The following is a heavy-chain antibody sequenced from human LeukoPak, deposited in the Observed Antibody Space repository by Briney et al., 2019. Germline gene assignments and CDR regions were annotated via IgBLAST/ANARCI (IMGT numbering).Heavy chain of an antibody. Sequence: ASVKDSCKASGYTFTSYGISWVRQAPGQGLEWMGWISAYNGNTNHAQKLQGRVTMTTDTSTSTAYMELRSLRSDDTAVYYCARMYYYGSGTPGAFDIWGQGTMVTVSS. V-gene: IGHV1-18*01. CDR2: ISAYNGNT. D-gene: IGHD3-10*01. CDR1: GYTFTSYG. CDR3: ARMYYYGSGTPGAFDI. J-gene: IGHJ3*02.